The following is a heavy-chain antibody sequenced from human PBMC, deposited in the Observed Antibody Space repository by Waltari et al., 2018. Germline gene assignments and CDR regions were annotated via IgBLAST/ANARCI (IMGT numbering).Heavy chain of an antibody. CDR3: SREPIGGIYEET. D-gene: IGHD1-26*01. Sequence: EVQLVQSGGGLVQPGGSLKLSFAASGLSLSGSAINWVRQASGKGVGWVGRFRFQPKNSRTAYAEARKGRFPVPTDDSNLAAYLQMNSLKTEDTAVYFCSREPIGGIYEETWGQATLVTVSS. V-gene: IGHV3-73*01. CDR2: FRFQPKNSRT. CDR1: GLSLSGSA. J-gene: IGHJ4*02.